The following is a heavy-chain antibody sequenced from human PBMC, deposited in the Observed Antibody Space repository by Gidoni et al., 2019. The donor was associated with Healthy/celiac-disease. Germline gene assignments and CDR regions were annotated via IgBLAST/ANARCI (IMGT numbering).Heavy chain of an antibody. Sequence: ASGFTFGDYAMSWVRQAPGKGLEWVGFIRSKAYGGTTEYAASVKGRCTISRDDSKSIAYLQMNSLKTEDTAVYYCISVGLLWFGDRPGRGPTDYWGQGTLVTVSS. CDR1: GFTFGDYA. CDR2: IRSKAYGGTT. J-gene: IGHJ4*02. CDR3: ISVGLLWFGDRPGRGPTDY. V-gene: IGHV3-49*04. D-gene: IGHD3-10*01.